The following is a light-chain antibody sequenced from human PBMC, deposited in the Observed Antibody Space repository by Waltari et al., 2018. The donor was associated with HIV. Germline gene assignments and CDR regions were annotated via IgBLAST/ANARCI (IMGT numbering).Light chain of an antibody. CDR3: QHYYTIPYT. CDR1: QGISDS. V-gene: IGKV1-NL1*01. Sequence: DIQMAQSPSTLSASWGDRLTITCRASQGISDSLAWYQHKSGQAPTLLVYGAARLESGVPSRFSGSGSGTDYTLTISSLQPEDSATYYCQHYYTIPYTFGQGTKLEIK. CDR2: GAA. J-gene: IGKJ2*01.